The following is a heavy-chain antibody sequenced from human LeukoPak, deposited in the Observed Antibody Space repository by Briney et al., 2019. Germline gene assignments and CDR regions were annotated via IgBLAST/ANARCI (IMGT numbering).Heavy chain of an antibody. Sequence: ASVKVSCKASGYTFTSYGISWVRQAPGQGLEGMGWISAYNGNTNYAQKLQGRVTMTTDTSTSTAYMELRSLRSDDTAVYYCARDSLQLWSDDAFDIWGQGTMFTVSS. D-gene: IGHD5-18*01. J-gene: IGHJ3*02. V-gene: IGHV1-18*01. CDR2: ISAYNGNT. CDR1: GYTFTSYG. CDR3: ARDSLQLWSDDAFDI.